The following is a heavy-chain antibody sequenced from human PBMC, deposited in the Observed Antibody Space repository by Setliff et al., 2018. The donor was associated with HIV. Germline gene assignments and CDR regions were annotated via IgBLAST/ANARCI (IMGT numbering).Heavy chain of an antibody. CDR3: ARHSTGWYSTDF. Sequence: SSETLSLTCAVYGGSFSGYYWKWVRQPPGMGLEWIGEIDHSGTFNYNPSLKSRVTMSVDTPKNQFSLNLSSVTAADTAIYYCARHSTGWYSTDFWGQGTLVTVSS. CDR2: IDHSGTF. V-gene: IGHV4-34*01. J-gene: IGHJ4*02. CDR1: GGSFSGYY. D-gene: IGHD6-19*01.